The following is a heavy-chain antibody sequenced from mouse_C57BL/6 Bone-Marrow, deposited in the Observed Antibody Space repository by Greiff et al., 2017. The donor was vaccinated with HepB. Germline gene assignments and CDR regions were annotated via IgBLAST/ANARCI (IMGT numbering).Heavy chain of an antibody. J-gene: IGHJ2*03. CDR1: GYSFTGYY. CDR2: INPSTGGT. CDR3: ARRPLGAHFDY. D-gene: IGHD1-3*01. Sequence: VQLQQSGPELVKPGASVKISCKASGYSFTGYYMNWVKQSPEKSLEWIGEINPSTGGTTYNQKFKAKAILTVDKSSSTAYMQLQSLTSEDSAVYYCARRPLGAHFDYWGRGTSLTVSS. V-gene: IGHV1-42*01.